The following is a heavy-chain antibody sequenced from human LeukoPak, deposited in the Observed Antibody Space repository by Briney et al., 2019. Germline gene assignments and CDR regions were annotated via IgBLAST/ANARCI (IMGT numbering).Heavy chain of an antibody. Sequence: SQTLSLTCTVSGGSISSGYYYWSWIHQPPGKGLEWGVYIYYSASTYYNPSLQSRVTISVDTSKNQFSLKLSSVTAADTAVYYCAKVYDFWSGYLVDPWGQGTLVTVSS. CDR1: GGSISSGYYY. D-gene: IGHD3-3*01. J-gene: IGHJ5*02. V-gene: IGHV4-30-4*08. CDR3: AKVYDFWSGYLVDP. CDR2: IYYSAST.